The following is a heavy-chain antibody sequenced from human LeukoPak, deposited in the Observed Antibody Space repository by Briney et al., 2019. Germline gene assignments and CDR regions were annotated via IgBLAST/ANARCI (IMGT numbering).Heavy chain of an antibody. CDR2: ISGSGGST. J-gene: IGHJ4*02. CDR1: GFTFSSYA. V-gene: IGHV3-23*01. CDR3: AKGRSIVVVTAGLFDY. Sequence: GGSLRLSCAASGFTFSSYAMSWVRQAPGKGLEWVSAISGSGGSTYYADSMKGRFTISRDNSKNTLYLQMNSLRAEDTAVYYCAKGRSIVVVTAGLFDYWGQGTLVTVSS. D-gene: IGHD2-21*02.